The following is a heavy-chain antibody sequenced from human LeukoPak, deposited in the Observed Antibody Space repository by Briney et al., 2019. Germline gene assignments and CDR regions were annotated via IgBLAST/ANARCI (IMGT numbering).Heavy chain of an antibody. CDR1: GFIVSNTY. V-gene: IGHV3-53*01. CDR2: IHNDGST. J-gene: IGHJ4*01. Sequence: QTGGSLRLSCAASGFIVSNTYMTWVRQAPGKGLEWVSVIHNDGSTYYADSVKGRFNVSRENSKHMLFLRMNSLRVEDTAVYFCAILARDYWGQGPLVSVSS. D-gene: IGHD3-3*02. CDR3: AILARDY.